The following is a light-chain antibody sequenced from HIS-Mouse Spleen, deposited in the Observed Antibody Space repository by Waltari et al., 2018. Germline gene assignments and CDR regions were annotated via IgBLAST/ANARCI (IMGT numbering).Light chain of an antibody. CDR3: SSYTSSSTLV. Sequence: LTQPASVSGSPGQSITISCTGTSSDVGGYNYVSWYQQHPGKAPKLMIYDVSNRPSGVSNRFSGSKSGNTASLTSSGLQAEDEADYYCSSYTSSSTLVFGGGTKLTVL. CDR1: SSDVGGYNY. CDR2: DVS. J-gene: IGLJ2*01. V-gene: IGLV2-14*03.